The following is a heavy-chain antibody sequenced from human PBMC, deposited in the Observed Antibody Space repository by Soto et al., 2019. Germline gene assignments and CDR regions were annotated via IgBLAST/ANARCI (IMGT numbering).Heavy chain of an antibody. CDR1: GFTFSSYA. J-gene: IGHJ4*02. V-gene: IGHV3-23*01. Sequence: GGSLRLSCAASGFTFSSYAMSWVRQAPGKGLEWVSAISGSGGSTYYADSVKGRFTISRDNSKNTLYLQMNSLRAEDTAVYYCAKDSQYSLRGGDFDYWGQGTLVTVSS. D-gene: IGHD2-21*01. CDR2: ISGSGGST. CDR3: AKDSQYSLRGGDFDY.